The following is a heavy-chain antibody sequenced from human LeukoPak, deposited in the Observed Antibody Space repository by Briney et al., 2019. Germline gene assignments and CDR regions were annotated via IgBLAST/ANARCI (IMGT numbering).Heavy chain of an antibody. CDR2: ISYDGSNK. Sequence: GGSLRLSCAASGFTFSSYWMSWVRQAPGKGLEWVAVISYDGSNKYYADSVKGRFTISRDNSKNTLYLQMNSLRAEDTAVYYCARDWYYYDSSGSIGGGYFDYWGQGTLVTVSS. CDR1: GFTFSSYW. CDR3: ARDWYYYDSSGSIGGGYFDY. J-gene: IGHJ4*02. V-gene: IGHV3-30-3*01. D-gene: IGHD3-22*01.